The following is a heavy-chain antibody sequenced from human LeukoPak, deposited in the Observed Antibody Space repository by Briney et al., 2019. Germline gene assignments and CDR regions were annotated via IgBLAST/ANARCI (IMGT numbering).Heavy chain of an antibody. Sequence: SETLSLTCTVSGGSISSYYWSWIRQPPGKGLEWIGYIYYSGSTNYNPSLKSRVTISVDTSKNQFSLKLSSVTAADTAVYYCARVDGSGSYCWGQGTLVTVSS. CDR3: ARVDGSGSYC. V-gene: IGHV4-59*01. CDR2: IYYSGST. CDR1: GGSISSYY. D-gene: IGHD3-10*01. J-gene: IGHJ4*02.